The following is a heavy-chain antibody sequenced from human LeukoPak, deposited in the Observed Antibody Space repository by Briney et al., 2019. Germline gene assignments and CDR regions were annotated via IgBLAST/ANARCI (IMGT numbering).Heavy chain of an antibody. CDR2: IYYSGST. CDR1: GGSISSYY. Sequence: SETLSLTCTVSGGSISSYYWSWIRQPPGKGREWIGYIYYSGSTNYNPSLKSRVTISVDTSKNQFSLKLSSVTAADTAVYYCARGLYSSSWYWFDPWGQGTLVTVSS. D-gene: IGHD6-13*01. J-gene: IGHJ5*02. V-gene: IGHV4-59*01. CDR3: ARGLYSSSWYWFDP.